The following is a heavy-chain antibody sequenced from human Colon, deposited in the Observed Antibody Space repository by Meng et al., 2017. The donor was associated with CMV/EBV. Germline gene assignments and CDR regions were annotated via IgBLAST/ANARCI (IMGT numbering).Heavy chain of an antibody. J-gene: IGHJ4*02. CDR2: ITWTSGST. CDR3: AKDLSNYASLPMDF. Sequence: GGSLRLSCVASGFAFSESGMHWIRQSPGKGLEWVAGITWTSGSTGYADSVRGRFTISRDNDKNSLYLQMNSLRLEDTALYYCAKDLSNYASLPMDFWGQGTPVTVSS. V-gene: IGHV3-9*01. D-gene: IGHD4-11*01. CDR1: GFAFSESG.